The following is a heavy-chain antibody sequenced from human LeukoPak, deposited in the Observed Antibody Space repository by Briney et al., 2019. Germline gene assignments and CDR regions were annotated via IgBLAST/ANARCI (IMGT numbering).Heavy chain of an antibody. Sequence: TGGSLRLSCAASGFTFSSYAMSWVRQAPGKGLEWVSAISGSGGSTYYADSVKGRFTISRDSSKNTLYLQMNSLRAEDTAVYYCAKGNDFWSGYCFDYWGQGTLVTVSS. CDR3: AKGNDFWSGYCFDY. CDR1: GFTFSSYA. J-gene: IGHJ4*02. D-gene: IGHD3-3*01. V-gene: IGHV3-23*01. CDR2: ISGSGGST.